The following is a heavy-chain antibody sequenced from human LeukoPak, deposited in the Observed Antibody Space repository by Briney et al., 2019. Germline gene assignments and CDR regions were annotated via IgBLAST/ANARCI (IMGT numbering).Heavy chain of an antibody. CDR1: GFIFSSYE. V-gene: IGHV3-48*03. CDR3: ARGSGGSGRFDY. J-gene: IGHJ4*02. Sequence: GGSLRLSCAASGFIFSSYEMNWVRQAPGKGLEWVSYISSSGSTIYYADSVKGRFTISRDNAKNSLYLQMNSLRAEDTAVYYCARGSGGSGRFDYWGQGTLVTVSS. D-gene: IGHD1-26*01. CDR2: ISSSGSTI.